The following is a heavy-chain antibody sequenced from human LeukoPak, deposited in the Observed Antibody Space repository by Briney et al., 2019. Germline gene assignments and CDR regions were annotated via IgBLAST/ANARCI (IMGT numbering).Heavy chain of an antibody. V-gene: IGHV5-51*01. CDR2: IYPGDSDT. Sequence: GESLKISCKGSGYRFTSYWIGWVRQMPGKGLEWMGIIYPGDSDTRYSPSFQGQVTISADKSISTAYLQWSSLKASDTAMYYCARHPVTANYNYYGMGVWGQGTTVTVSS. CDR3: ARHPVTANYNYYGMGV. CDR1: GYRFTSYW. D-gene: IGHD4-4*01. J-gene: IGHJ6*02.